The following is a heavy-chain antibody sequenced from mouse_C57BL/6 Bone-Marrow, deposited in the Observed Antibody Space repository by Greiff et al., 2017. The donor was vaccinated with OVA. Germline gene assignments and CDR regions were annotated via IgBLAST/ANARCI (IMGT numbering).Heavy chain of an antibody. Sequence: QVQLQQSGAELMKPGASVKLSCKATGYTFTGYWIEWVKQRPGHGLEWIGEILPGSGSTNYNEKFKGKATFTADTSSNTAYMQLSSLTTEDSAISDCASDGNANYYALDYWGQGTSLTVSS. V-gene: IGHV1-9*01. J-gene: IGHJ4*01. D-gene: IGHD2-1*01. CDR3: ASDGNANYYALDY. CDR1: GYTFTGYW. CDR2: ILPGSGST.